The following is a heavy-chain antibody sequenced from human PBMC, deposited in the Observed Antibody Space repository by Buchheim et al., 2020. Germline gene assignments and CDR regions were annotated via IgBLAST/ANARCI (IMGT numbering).Heavy chain of an antibody. CDR3: AREYYDFWSGYLAYYYYGMDV. D-gene: IGHD3-3*01. CDR1: GGTFSSYA. J-gene: IGHJ6*02. Sequence: QVQLVQSGAEVKKPGSSVKVSCKASGGTFSSYAISWVRQAPGQGLEWMGRIIPILGIANYAQKFQGRVTITADKSTSTAYMELSSLRSEDTAVYYCAREYYDFWSGYLAYYYYGMDVWGQGTT. V-gene: IGHV1-69*04. CDR2: IIPILGIA.